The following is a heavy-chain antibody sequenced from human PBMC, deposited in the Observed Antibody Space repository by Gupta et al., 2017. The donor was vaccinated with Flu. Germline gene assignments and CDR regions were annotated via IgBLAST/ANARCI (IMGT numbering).Heavy chain of an antibody. CDR3: ARADYGGNSGNCFDY. CDR2: INHSGST. CDR1: GGSFSGYY. J-gene: IGHJ4*02. D-gene: IGHD4-17*01. Sequence: QVQLQQWGAGLLKPAETLSLTCAAYGGSFSGYYWSWILQPPGKGLEWIGEINHSGSTNYNPALKGRVTISVVTSKYQFSRKLSSVTAANTAVYYCARADYGGNSGNCFDYWGQGTLVTVSS. V-gene: IGHV4-34*01.